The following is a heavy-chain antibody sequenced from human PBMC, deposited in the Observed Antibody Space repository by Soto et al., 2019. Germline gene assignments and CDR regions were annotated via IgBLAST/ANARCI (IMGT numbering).Heavy chain of an antibody. CDR2: IIAIFGTA. D-gene: IGHD1-26*01. Sequence: SVKVSRKACVGTFRSYAISWVRQAPGQGLEWMGGIIAIFGTANYAQKFQGRVTITADESTSTAYMELSSLRTEDTAVYYCAISPREGLPRYYFDYWGQGTLVTVSS. J-gene: IGHJ4*02. CDR3: AISPREGLPRYYFDY. V-gene: IGHV1-69*13. CDR1: VGTFRSYA.